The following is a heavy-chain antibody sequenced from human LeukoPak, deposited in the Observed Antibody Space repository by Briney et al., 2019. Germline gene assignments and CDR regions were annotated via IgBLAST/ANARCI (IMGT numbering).Heavy chain of an antibody. J-gene: IGHJ4*02. CDR1: GFTFSSYA. CDR3: ARSRTSMIPPDFDY. V-gene: IGHV3-64*01. CDR2: ISSNGGST. D-gene: IGHD3-16*01. Sequence: GGSLRLSCAASGFTFSSYAMHWVRQAPGKGLEYVSAISSNGGSTYYANSVKGRFTISRDNFKNTLYLQMGSLRAEDMAVYYCARSRTSMIPPDFDYWGQGTLVTVSS.